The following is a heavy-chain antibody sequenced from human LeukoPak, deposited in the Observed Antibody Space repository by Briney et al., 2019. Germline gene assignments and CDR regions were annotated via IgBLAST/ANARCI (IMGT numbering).Heavy chain of an antibody. CDR1: GGTFSSYA. D-gene: IGHD6-13*01. Sequence: GASVKFSCKASGGTFSSYAISWVRQAPGQGLEWMGGIIPIFGTANYAQKFQGRVTITADESTSTAYMELSSLRSEDTAVYYCATGIADAFDIWGQGTMAIVSS. CDR3: ATGIADAFDI. J-gene: IGHJ3*02. CDR2: IIPIFGTA. V-gene: IGHV1-69*13.